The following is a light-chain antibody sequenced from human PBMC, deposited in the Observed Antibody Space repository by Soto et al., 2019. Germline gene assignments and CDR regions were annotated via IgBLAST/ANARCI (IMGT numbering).Light chain of an antibody. CDR2: GAS. V-gene: IGKV3-20*01. CDR1: QSVSSSY. J-gene: IGKJ4*01. CDR3: QQYGSSHLT. Sequence: EIVLAQSPGTLSLSPGERATLSHRASQSVSSSYLAWYQQKPGQAPRLLIYGASSRATGIPDRFSGSGSGTDFTLTISRLEPEDFAVYYCQQYGSSHLTFGGGTKVEIK.